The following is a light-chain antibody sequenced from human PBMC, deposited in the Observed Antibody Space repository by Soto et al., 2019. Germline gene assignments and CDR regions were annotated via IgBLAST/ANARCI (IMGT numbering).Light chain of an antibody. CDR3: QRGDT. J-gene: IGKJ5*01. CDR2: DAS. CDR1: QSVSSN. V-gene: IGKV3-11*01. Sequence: EIVLTQSLATLSLSPGERATLSCRASQSVSSNLAWYQQKPGQAPRLLIYDASNRATGIPARFSGSGSGTDFTLTISSLDPEDFAVYYCQRGDTFGQGTRLEIK.